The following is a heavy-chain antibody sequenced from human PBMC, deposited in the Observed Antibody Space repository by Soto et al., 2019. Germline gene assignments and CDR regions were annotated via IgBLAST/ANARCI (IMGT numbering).Heavy chain of an antibody. V-gene: IGHV4-31*03. CDR2: IYYSGST. Sequence: LSLTCTVSGGSISSGGYYWSWIRQHPGKGLEWIGYIYYSGSTYYNPSLKSRVTISVDTSKNQFSLKLSSVTAADTAVYYCARWIVATMGYYFDYWGQGTLVTVSS. CDR1: GGSISSGGYY. J-gene: IGHJ4*02. D-gene: IGHD5-12*01. CDR3: ARWIVATMGYYFDY.